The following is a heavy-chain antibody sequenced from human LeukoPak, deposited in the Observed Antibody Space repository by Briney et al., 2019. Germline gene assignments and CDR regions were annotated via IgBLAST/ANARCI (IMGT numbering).Heavy chain of an antibody. D-gene: IGHD3-16*01. CDR3: TTWGSSFDN. J-gene: IGHJ4*02. Sequence: GGSLRLSCAASGFTFSSYGMHWVRQAPGKGLEWVAIMWFDGSKENYADSVNGRFTISRDNSKNTLYLQMNSLKAEDTAVYYCTTWGSSFDNWGQGTLVTVSS. CDR2: MWFDGSKE. CDR1: GFTFSSYG. V-gene: IGHV3-33*08.